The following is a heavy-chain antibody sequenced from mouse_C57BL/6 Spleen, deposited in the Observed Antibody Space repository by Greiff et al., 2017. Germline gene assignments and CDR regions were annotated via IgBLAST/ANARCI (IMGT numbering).Heavy chain of an antibody. CDR1: GYSITSGYY. CDR2: ISYDGSN. Sequence: DVHLVESGPGLVKPSQSLSLTCSVTGYSITSGYYWNWIRQFPGNKLEWMGYISYDGSNNYNPSLKNRISITRDTSKNQFFLKLNSVTTEDTATYYCARGDDYDSSHFDVWGTGTTVTVSS. V-gene: IGHV3-6*01. CDR3: ARGDDYDSSHFDV. J-gene: IGHJ1*03. D-gene: IGHD2-4*01.